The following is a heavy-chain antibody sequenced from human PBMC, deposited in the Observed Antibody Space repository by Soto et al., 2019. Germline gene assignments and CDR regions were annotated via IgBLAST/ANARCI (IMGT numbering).Heavy chain of an antibody. CDR3: ARYSYGLNYFDY. V-gene: IGHV4-30-4*01. CDR2: IYYSGST. D-gene: IGHD5-18*01. Sequence: SETLSLTCTVSGVSISSGDYYWSWIRQPPGKGLEWIGYIYYSGSTYYNPSLKSRVTISVDTSKNQFSLKLSSVTAADTAVYYCARYSYGLNYFDYWGQGTLVTVSS. J-gene: IGHJ4*02. CDR1: GVSISSGDYY.